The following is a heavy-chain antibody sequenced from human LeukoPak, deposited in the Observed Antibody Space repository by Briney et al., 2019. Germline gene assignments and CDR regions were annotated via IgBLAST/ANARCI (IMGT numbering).Heavy chain of an antibody. Sequence: GGSLRLSCAASGFTFSSYSMNWVRQAPGKGLEWVSSISSSSSYIYYADSVKGRFTISRDNSNNTLFLQMNSLRAEDTAVYYCAKLPQGGGDYYYIDVWGKGTTVTVSS. CDR2: ISSSSSYI. J-gene: IGHJ6*03. V-gene: IGHV3-21*04. D-gene: IGHD2-15*01. CDR1: GFTFSSYS. CDR3: AKLPQGGGDYYYIDV.